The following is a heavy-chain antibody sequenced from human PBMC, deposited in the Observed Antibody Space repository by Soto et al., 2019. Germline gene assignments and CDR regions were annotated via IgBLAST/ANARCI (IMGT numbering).Heavy chain of an antibody. Sequence: SVKVSCKASGYTFSSYAISWLRQSPGQGLEWMGGIIPIFGTANYAQKFQGRVTITADESTSTAYMELSSLRSEDTAVYYCARDRGLGYCSSTSCPPAYYYYGMDVWGQGTTVTVSS. CDR2: IIPIFGTA. J-gene: IGHJ6*02. D-gene: IGHD2-2*01. V-gene: IGHV1-69*13. CDR3: ARDRGLGYCSSTSCPPAYYYYGMDV. CDR1: GYTFSSYA.